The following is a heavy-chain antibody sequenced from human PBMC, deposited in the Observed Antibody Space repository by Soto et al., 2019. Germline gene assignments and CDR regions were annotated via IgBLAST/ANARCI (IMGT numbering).Heavy chain of an antibody. V-gene: IGHV4-59*01. D-gene: IGHD2-21*01. J-gene: IGHJ5*02. CDR3: AREIAVNRFDP. Sequence: SETLSLTCTVSGVSITSYFWAWIRQSPGKGLEWIGKIYYTGTTYYNPSLKSRLTISVDTSKNQFSLKLTSVTTADAAVYYCAREIAVNRFDPWGQGALVTVSS. CDR2: IYYTGTT. CDR1: GVSITSYF.